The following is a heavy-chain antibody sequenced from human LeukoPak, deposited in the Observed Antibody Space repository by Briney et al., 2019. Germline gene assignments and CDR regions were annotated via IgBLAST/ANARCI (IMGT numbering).Heavy chain of an antibody. V-gene: IGHV4-34*01. CDR1: GGSLSGYY. CDR2: INHRGST. D-gene: IGHD1-26*01. Sequence: SPTLSLTCAVYGGSLSGYYWSWIRQPPGNGLGWVGEINHRGSTNYSPSLKRRVNISVDTSKNQFSTKLSSVTAADTAVYYCASARELPSLDPTGDYWGQGTLVTASS. J-gene: IGHJ4*02. CDR3: ASARELPSLDPTGDY.